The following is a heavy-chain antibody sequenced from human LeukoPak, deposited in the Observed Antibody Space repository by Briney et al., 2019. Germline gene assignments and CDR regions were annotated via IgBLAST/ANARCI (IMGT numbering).Heavy chain of an antibody. CDR2: ISSSGSTI. J-gene: IGHJ4*02. Sequence: GGSLRLPCAASGFTFSSYEMNWVRQAPGKGLEWVSYISSSGSTIYYADSVKGRFTISRDNAKNSLYLQMNSLRAEDTAVYYCAREYSSGGDYWGQGTLVTVSS. CDR1: GFTFSSYE. V-gene: IGHV3-48*03. D-gene: IGHD6-19*01. CDR3: AREYSSGGDY.